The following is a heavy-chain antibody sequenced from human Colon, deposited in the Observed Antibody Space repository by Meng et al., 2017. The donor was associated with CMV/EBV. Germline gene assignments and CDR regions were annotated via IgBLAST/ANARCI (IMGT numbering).Heavy chain of an antibody. Sequence: GGSLRLSCAASGFTFSDYYMIWIRQAPGKGLEWVSYISSSGSITYHADSVKGRFTISRDNAKNSLYLQMNSLRADDTAVYYCAKLGNYYDTSGYTIWGQGTPVTVSS. CDR2: ISSSGSIT. CDR1: GFTFSDYY. CDR3: AKLGNYYDTSGYTI. D-gene: IGHD3-22*01. J-gene: IGHJ4*02. V-gene: IGHV3-11*01.